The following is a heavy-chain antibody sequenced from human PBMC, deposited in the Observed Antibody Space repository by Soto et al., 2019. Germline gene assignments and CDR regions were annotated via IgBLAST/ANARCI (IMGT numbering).Heavy chain of an antibody. CDR1: GFTVKGNY. CDR3: AGAYGYNYAFDY. CDR2: VFSAGVT. D-gene: IGHD5-18*01. J-gene: IGHJ4*02. Sequence: PGGSLRLSCAPSGFTVKGNYMAWVRQASGKGLEWVAVVFSAGVTYYTDSVKGRFTISRDFSKNTLSLQMNSLRADDTAVYLCAGAYGYNYAFDYWGQGTLVTVSS. V-gene: IGHV3-53*01.